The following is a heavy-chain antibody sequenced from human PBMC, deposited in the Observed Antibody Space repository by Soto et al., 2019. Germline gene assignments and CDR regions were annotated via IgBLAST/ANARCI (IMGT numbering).Heavy chain of an antibody. D-gene: IGHD5-18*01. J-gene: IGHJ4*02. CDR2: ISNSGST. CDR1: GGSVTSDKDY. Sequence: SETLSLTCTVSGGSVTSDKDYWTWIRQSPGKGLEWIGYISNSGSTGYHPSLKTRLSMSVDRSKNQFTRRLTSVTAADTAVYFCATESGSTYGYFDHWGQGTQVTVSS. CDR3: ATESGSTYGYFDH. V-gene: IGHV4-30-4*01.